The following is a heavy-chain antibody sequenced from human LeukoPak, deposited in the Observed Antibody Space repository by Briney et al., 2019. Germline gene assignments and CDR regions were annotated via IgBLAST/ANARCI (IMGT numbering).Heavy chain of an antibody. CDR1: GGSISSSSYY. Sequence: SETLSLTCTVSGGSISSSSYYWSWIRQPPGKGLEWIGYIYHSGSTYYNPSLKSRVTISVDRSKNQFSLKLSSVTAADTAVYYCASKLPAAIAHFDYWGQGTLVTVSS. V-gene: IGHV4-30-2*01. CDR3: ASKLPAAIAHFDY. CDR2: IYHSGST. D-gene: IGHD2-2*02. J-gene: IGHJ4*02.